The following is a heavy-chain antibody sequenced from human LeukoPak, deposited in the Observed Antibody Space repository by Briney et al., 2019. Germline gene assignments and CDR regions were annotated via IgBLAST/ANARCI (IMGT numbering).Heavy chain of an antibody. Sequence: GSLRLSCAASGFTFSTYAMRWVRQAPGKGLEYVSAISTNGVGTYYANSVKGRFIISRDNSKNTLYLQMGSLRAEDMAVYYCARYGSGSCYDYWGQGTLVTVSS. V-gene: IGHV3-64*01. D-gene: IGHD3-10*01. CDR2: ISTNGVGT. CDR1: GFTFSTYA. CDR3: ARYGSGSCYDY. J-gene: IGHJ4*02.